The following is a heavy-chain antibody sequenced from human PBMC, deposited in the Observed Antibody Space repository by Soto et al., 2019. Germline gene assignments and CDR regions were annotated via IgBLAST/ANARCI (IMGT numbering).Heavy chain of an antibody. D-gene: IGHD1-26*01. Sequence: ASVKVSCKVSGYTLTELSMHWVRQAPGKGLEWMGGFDPEDGETIYAQKFQGRVTMTEDTSTDTAYMELSSLRSEDTAVHYCATVSSGSYHPYYYYGMDVWGQGTTVTVSS. J-gene: IGHJ6*02. CDR3: ATVSSGSYHPYYYYGMDV. CDR2: FDPEDGET. V-gene: IGHV1-24*01. CDR1: GYTLTELS.